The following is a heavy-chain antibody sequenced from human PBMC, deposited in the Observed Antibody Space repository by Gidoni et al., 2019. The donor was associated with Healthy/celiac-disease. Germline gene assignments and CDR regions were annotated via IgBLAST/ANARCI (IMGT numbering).Heavy chain of an antibody. J-gene: IGHJ1*01. Sequence: EVQLVESGGGLVQPGRSLRLSCAASGFPFDDYAMHWVRQAPGKGLEWVSGISWNSGSIGYADSVKGRFTISRDNAKNSLYLQMNSLRAEDTALYYCAKGGNYGDYGEYFQHWGQGTLVTVSS. CDR3: AKGGNYGDYGEYFQH. V-gene: IGHV3-9*01. D-gene: IGHD4-17*01. CDR1: GFPFDDYA. CDR2: ISWNSGSI.